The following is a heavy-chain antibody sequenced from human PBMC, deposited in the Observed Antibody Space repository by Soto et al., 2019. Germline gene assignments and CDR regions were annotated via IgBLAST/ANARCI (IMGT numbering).Heavy chain of an antibody. Sequence: GGSLRLSCAASGFTFSTYGMHWVRQAPGKELELLAIIWYDGTNKFYADVVKGWFNVTRCNCKDALYLQMNGLRAEDTAVYCCATDGPRTAVAGTYPNHCGQGTLVTVSA. V-gene: IGHV3-33*01. CDR3: ATDGPRTAVAGTYPNH. CDR1: GFTFSTYG. J-gene: IGHJ5*02. CDR2: IWYDGTNK. D-gene: IGHD6-19*01.